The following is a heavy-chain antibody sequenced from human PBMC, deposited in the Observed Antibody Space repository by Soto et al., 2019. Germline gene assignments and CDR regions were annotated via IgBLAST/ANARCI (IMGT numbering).Heavy chain of an antibody. CDR2: ISDNGGTT. CDR3: AKGRGTGTTRLGAFDI. D-gene: IGHD1-1*01. J-gene: IGHJ3*02. V-gene: IGHV3-23*01. CDR1: GFTFSTYA. Sequence: EVQLLGSGGGLVQPGGSLRLSCAASGFTFSTYAMTWVRQAPGKGLEWVSGISDNGGTTYYADSVKGRFTISRDNSKSPLYLQMTSLRAEDTAVYYCAKGRGTGTTRLGAFDIWGQGTMVTVSS.